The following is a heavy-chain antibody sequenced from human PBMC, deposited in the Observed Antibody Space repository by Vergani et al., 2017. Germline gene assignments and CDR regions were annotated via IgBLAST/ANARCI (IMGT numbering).Heavy chain of an antibody. CDR3: ARQVVYAIDLDY. Sequence: QVQLVESGGGLVKPGGSLRLSCAASGFTFSDYYMSWIRQAPGKGLEWVSSISSSSSYIYYADSVKGRFTISRDNAKNSLYLQMNSLRAEDTAVYYCARQVVYAIDLDYWGQGTLVTVSS. CDR2: ISSSSSYI. CDR1: GFTFSDYY. D-gene: IGHD2-8*02. J-gene: IGHJ4*02. V-gene: IGHV3-11*06.